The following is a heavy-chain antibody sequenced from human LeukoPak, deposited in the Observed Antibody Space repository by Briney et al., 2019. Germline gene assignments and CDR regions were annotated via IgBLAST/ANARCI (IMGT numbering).Heavy chain of an antibody. Sequence: TSSESLSLTCTVSGGSISSSSYCWGWIRQPPGKGLEWFGSIYYSGSTYYNPSLKSRVTISVDTSKNQLSLKLNSVTAADTAVYYCARASVRGAGYDWGQGTLVTVSS. J-gene: IGHJ4*02. CDR3: ARASVRGAGYD. V-gene: IGHV4-39*07. CDR1: GGSISSSSYC. D-gene: IGHD3-10*01. CDR2: IYYSGST.